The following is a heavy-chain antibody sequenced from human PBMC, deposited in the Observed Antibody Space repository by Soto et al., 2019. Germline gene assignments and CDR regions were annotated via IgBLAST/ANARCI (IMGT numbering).Heavy chain of an antibody. V-gene: IGHV1-18*01. CDR3: TRYLFFKSPWTVTTEAY. D-gene: IGHD4-17*01. Sequence: VQLVQSGAEVTKPGASVRVSCKASGYTFTSFGLSWARHAPGQGPEWMGWISPESDKATYEHKIQGRITMTSDTSSTTAYMVLRSLRSDDTGVYYCTRYLFFKSPWTVTTEAYWGQGTLVSVS. CDR2: ISPESDKA. CDR1: GYTFTSFG. J-gene: IGHJ4*02.